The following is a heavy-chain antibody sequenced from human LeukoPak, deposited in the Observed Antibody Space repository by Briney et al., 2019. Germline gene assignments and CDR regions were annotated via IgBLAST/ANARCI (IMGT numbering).Heavy chain of an antibody. V-gene: IGHV3-7*01. CDR3: AKYATSSGSRWLEP. J-gene: IGHJ5*02. Sequence: GGSLRLSCAASGFTLSNYWMRWVRQAPGEGLEWVAHIKQDGSDKYYVDSVKSRVTISRDNAKNSLYLQMNSLRVEDTAVYYCAKYATSSGSRWLEPWGQGTLVTVSS. D-gene: IGHD3-22*01. CDR2: IKQDGSDK. CDR1: GFTLSNYW.